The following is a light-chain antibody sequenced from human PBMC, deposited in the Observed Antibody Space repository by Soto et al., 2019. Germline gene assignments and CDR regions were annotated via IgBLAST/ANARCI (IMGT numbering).Light chain of an antibody. CDR1: QAILTY. CDR2: GAS. J-gene: IGKJ4*01. Sequence: DIHLTQSPSSLSAAVGDRVTITCRASQAILTYLNWFQRKAGKAPEVLIYGASSLRSGVPSRFTGSGSATDFTLTITSLQPEDAGTYFCQQTFSPAVTFGGGTKVDIK. V-gene: IGKV1-39*01. CDR3: QQTFSPAVT.